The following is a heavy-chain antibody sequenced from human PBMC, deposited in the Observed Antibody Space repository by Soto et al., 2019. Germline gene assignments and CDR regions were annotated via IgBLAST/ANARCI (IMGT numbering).Heavy chain of an antibody. CDR3: AKLNGVYHYDSSAYTDY. J-gene: IGHJ4*02. D-gene: IGHD3-22*01. CDR2: IWYDGSNK. V-gene: IGHV3-33*06. Sequence: PGGSLRLSCAASGFTFSSYGMHWVRQAPGKGLEWVAVIWYDGSNKYYADSVKGRFTISRDNSKNTLYLQMNSLRAEDTAVYYCAKLNGVYHYDSSAYTDYWGQGTLFTVS. CDR1: GFTFSSYG.